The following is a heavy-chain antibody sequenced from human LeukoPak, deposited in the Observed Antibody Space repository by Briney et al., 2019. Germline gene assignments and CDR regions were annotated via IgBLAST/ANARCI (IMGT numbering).Heavy chain of an antibody. CDR1: GGTFSSYA. Sequence: ASVKVSCKASGGTFSSYAISWVRQAPGQGLEWMGIINPSGGSTSYAQKFQGRVTMTRDTSTSTVYMELSSLRSEDTAVYYCARSRPTDHYYDSSGYLDYWGQGTLVTVSS. CDR2: INPSGGST. J-gene: IGHJ4*02. V-gene: IGHV1-46*01. CDR3: ARSRPTDHYYDSSGYLDY. D-gene: IGHD3-22*01.